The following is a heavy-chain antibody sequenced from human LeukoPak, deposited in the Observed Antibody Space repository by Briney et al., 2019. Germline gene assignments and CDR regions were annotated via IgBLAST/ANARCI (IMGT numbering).Heavy chain of an antibody. J-gene: IGHJ4*02. CDR3: ASGSGSYFPGY. Sequence: GGSLRLSCAASGFIFSSYAMSWVRQAPGKGLEWVSTISGSGGSTYYADSVKGRFTISRDNSKNTVYLQMNSLRAEDTAVYYCASGSGSYFPGYWGQGTLVTVSS. CDR2: ISGSGGST. V-gene: IGHV3-23*01. CDR1: GFIFSSYA. D-gene: IGHD3-10*01.